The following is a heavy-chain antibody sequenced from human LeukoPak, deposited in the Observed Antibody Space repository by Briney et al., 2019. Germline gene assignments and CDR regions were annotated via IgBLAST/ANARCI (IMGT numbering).Heavy chain of an antibody. V-gene: IGHV1-69*05. J-gene: IGHJ3*02. CDR1: GYTFTSFG. CDR3: ARDRVPWDYDSSGYPAWAFDI. CDR2: IIPIFGTA. D-gene: IGHD3-22*01. Sequence: GASVKVSCKASGYTFTSFGISWERQAPGQGLEWMGGIIPIFGTANYAQKFQGRVTITTDESTSTAYMELSSLRSEDTAVYYCARDRVPWDYDSSGYPAWAFDIWGQGTMVTVSS.